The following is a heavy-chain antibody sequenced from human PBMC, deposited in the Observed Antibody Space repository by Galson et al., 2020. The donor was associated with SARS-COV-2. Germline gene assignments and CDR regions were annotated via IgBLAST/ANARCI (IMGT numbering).Heavy chain of an antibody. J-gene: IGHJ5*02. Sequence: ASVKVSCKASGYTFTSYGISWVRQAPGQGLEWMGWISAYNGNTNYAQKLQGRVTMTTDTSTSTAYMELRSLRSDDTAVYYCASHERYSSSWSWFDPWGQGTLVTVSS. CDR1: GYTFTSYG. CDR3: ASHERYSSSWSWFDP. CDR2: ISAYNGNT. D-gene: IGHD6-13*01. V-gene: IGHV1-18*01.